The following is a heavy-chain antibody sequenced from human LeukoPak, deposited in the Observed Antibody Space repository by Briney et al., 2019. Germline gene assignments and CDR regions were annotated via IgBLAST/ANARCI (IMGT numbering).Heavy chain of an antibody. D-gene: IGHD3-10*01. CDR1: GFTFNNYW. CDR2: INRDESST. Sequence: GGSLRLYCAGSGFTFNNYWMHWVRQAPGKGLVWVSGINRDESSTNYADSVKGRFTISRDNAKNTLFLQMDSLRDEDTAVYYCANRGSYAFDLWGQGTMVTAS. V-gene: IGHV3-74*01. CDR3: ANRGSYAFDL. J-gene: IGHJ3*01.